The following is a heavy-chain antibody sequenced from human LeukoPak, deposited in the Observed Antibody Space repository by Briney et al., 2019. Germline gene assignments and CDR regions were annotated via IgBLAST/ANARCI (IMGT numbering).Heavy chain of an antibody. CDR2: IYNSGST. CDR1: GGSISSGSYY. Sequence: SETLSFTCTVSGGSISSGSYYWSWIRQPAGKGLEWIGRIYNSGSTDYNPSLKSRVTISVDTSKNQFSLKLTSVTAADTAVYHCARGGYSYVVDVWGKGTTVTVSS. CDR3: ARGGYSYVVDV. J-gene: IGHJ6*04. D-gene: IGHD5-18*01. V-gene: IGHV4-61*02.